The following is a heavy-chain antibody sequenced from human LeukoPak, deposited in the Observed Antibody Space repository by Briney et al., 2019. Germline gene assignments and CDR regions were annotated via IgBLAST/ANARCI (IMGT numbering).Heavy chain of an antibody. Sequence: SETLSLTCTVSGGSISGYYWSWIRQPPGKGLERIGYFYYSGSTNYNPSLKSRVTISVDTSKNQFSLKLSSVTAADTAVYYCARGWWEGFDYWGQGTLVTVSS. CDR1: GGSISGYY. CDR3: ARGWWEGFDY. D-gene: IGHD1-26*01. V-gene: IGHV4-59*01. J-gene: IGHJ4*02. CDR2: FYYSGST.